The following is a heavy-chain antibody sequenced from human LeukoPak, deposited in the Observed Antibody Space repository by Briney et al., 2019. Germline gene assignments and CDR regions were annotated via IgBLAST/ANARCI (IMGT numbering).Heavy chain of an antibody. V-gene: IGHV4-39*01. CDR3: ASLPAITTYYFHYMDV. CDR1: GGSISSSSHY. Sequence: AETLSHTCAVSGGSISSSSHYWGWIRQAPGKRLECIGTICYSGSSYYNPSLKSRVTMSVDTSKNQFSLRLSSVTAADTAVYYCASLPAITTYYFHYMDVWG. CDR2: ICYSGSS. J-gene: IGHJ6*03. D-gene: IGHD5-12*01.